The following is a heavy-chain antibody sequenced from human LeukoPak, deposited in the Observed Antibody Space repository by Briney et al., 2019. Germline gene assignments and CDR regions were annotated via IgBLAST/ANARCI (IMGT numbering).Heavy chain of an antibody. D-gene: IGHD3-10*01. CDR2: ISWNSGHK. J-gene: IGHJ2*01. V-gene: IGHV3-9*01. CDR3: AKDRRPTVSGGYFDL. CDR1: GFTFSSHA. Sequence: GGSLRLSCAASGFTFSSHAMHWVRQAPGKGLEWVSGISWNSGHKGYADSVKGRFTISRDNAKNSLYLRMNSLRAEDTALYYCAKDRRPTVSGGYFDLWGRGTLVIVSS.